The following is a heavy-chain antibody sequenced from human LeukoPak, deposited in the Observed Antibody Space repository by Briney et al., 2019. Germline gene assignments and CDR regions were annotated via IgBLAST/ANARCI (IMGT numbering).Heavy chain of an antibody. D-gene: IGHD3-16*01. Sequence: SETLSLTCTVSGDSISSGSYYWSWIRQPAGKGLEWIGRIYSSGRINYNLSLKSRVTISVDTSKNQFSLKLSSVTAAVTAVYYCARDPGERWVAYYFDYWGQGTLVTVSS. V-gene: IGHV4-61*02. CDR3: ARDPGERWVAYYFDY. J-gene: IGHJ4*02. CDR1: GDSISSGSYY. CDR2: IYSSGRI.